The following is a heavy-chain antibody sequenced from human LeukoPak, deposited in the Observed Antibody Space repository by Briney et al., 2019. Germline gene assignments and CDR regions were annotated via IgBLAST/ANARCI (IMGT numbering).Heavy chain of an antibody. J-gene: IGHJ4*02. CDR1: GGSISSGGYY. Sequence: SQTLSLTCTVSGGSISSGGYYWSWIRQHPGKGLEWIGYIYYSGSTYYNPSLKSRVTLSVDTSKNQFSLKLSSVTAADTAVYYCARGISDYGDYFDYWGQGTLVTVAS. D-gene: IGHD4-17*01. V-gene: IGHV4-31*03. CDR2: IYYSGST. CDR3: ARGISDYGDYFDY.